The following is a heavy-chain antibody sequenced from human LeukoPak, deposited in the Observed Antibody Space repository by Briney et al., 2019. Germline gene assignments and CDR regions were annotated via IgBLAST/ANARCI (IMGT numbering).Heavy chain of an antibody. CDR3: ARETYGSGAPAAFDI. CDR1: GGSISSGSYR. CDR2: IYYSGST. Sequence: SETLSLTCTVSGGSISSGSYRWSWIWQPAGKGLEWIGRIYYSGSTYYNPSLKSRVTISVDTSKNQFSLKLSSVTAADTAVYYCARETYGSGAPAAFDIWGQGTMVTVSS. D-gene: IGHD3-10*01. J-gene: IGHJ3*02. V-gene: IGHV4-61*10.